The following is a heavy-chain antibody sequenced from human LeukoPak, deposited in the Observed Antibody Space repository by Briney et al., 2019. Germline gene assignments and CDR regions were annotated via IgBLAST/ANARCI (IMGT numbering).Heavy chain of an antibody. V-gene: IGHV3-23*01. CDR2: ISGSGRST. D-gene: IGHD4-17*01. J-gene: IGHJ4*02. CDR1: GFTFSNYA. Sequence: PGGSLRLSCAVSGFTFSNYAMSWVRQAPGKGLEWVSAISGSGRSTYYADSVKGRFTISRDNAKNSLYLQMNSLRAEDTAVYYCARDGGERRLRYYFDFWGQGTLVTVSS. CDR3: ARDGGERRLRYYFDF.